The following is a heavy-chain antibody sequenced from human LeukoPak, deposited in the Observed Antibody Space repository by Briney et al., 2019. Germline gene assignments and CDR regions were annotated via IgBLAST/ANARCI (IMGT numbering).Heavy chain of an antibody. CDR1: GFTFSDYS. J-gene: IGHJ4*02. V-gene: IGHV3-48*01. Sequence: GGSLRLSCAASGFTFSDYSMNWVRQSPGKGLEWVSYISSSTSTIYYADPVKGRFTISRDNSKNTLYLQMNSLRAEDTAVFYCAKVGGGGYPYYFDYWGQGNLVTVSS. CDR3: AKVGGGGYPYYFDY. CDR2: ISSSTSTI. D-gene: IGHD2-15*01.